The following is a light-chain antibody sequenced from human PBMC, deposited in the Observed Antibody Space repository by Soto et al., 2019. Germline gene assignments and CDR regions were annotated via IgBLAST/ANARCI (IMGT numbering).Light chain of an antibody. CDR2: LGS. Sequence: EIVLTQSPLSLPVTPGEPASISCRSSRNLLHSNGYDYLDWYLQKPGQSPQLLIYLGSNRASGVPDRFSGSGSGTDFTLTISRVEAEDVGVYFCAQGLATPFTFGGGTKGESK. CDR3: AQGLATPFT. J-gene: IGKJ4*01. CDR1: RNLLHSNGYDY. V-gene: IGKV2-28*01.